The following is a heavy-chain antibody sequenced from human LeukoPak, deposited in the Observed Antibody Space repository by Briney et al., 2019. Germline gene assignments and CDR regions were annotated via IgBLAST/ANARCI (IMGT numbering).Heavy chain of an antibody. J-gene: IGHJ4*02. D-gene: IGHD3-16*02. CDR2: FDPEDGET. Sequence: ASVKVSCKVSGYTLTELSMRWVRQAPGKGLEWMGGFDPEDGETIYAQKFQGRVTMTEDTSTDTAYMELSSLRSEDTAVYYCARIPSHTPTFGGVIDDYWGQGTLVTVSS. CDR1: GYTLTELS. CDR3: ARIPSHTPTFGGVIDDY. V-gene: IGHV1-24*01.